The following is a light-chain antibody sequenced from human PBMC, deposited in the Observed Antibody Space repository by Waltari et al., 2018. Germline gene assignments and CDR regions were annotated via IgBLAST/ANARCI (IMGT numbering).Light chain of an antibody. J-gene: IGLJ3*02. CDR2: RNN. V-gene: IGLV1-47*01. CDR3: AAWDDSLSGRV. Sequence: QSVLTQPPSASGTPGQRVTISCSGSSSNIGSNYLSWYQQLPGAAPKLLFYRNNQRPSGVPDRFSGSKSGTSASLAISGLRSEDEADYYCAAWDDSLSGRVFGGGTKLTVL. CDR1: SSNIGSNY.